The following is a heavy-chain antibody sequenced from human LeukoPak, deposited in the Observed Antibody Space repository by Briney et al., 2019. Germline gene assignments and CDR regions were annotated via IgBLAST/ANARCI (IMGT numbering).Heavy chain of an antibody. J-gene: IGHJ4*02. D-gene: IGHD1-26*01. CDR2: ISGSGGST. CDR3: AKGGKWDVTPFDY. Sequence: GGSLRLSCAASGFTFSSYAMSWVRQAPGKGLEWVSSISGSGGSTYYADSVKGRFTISRDNSKNTLYLQVNSLRAEDTAVYYCAKGGKWDVTPFDYWGQGTLVTVSS. V-gene: IGHV3-23*01. CDR1: GFTFSSYA.